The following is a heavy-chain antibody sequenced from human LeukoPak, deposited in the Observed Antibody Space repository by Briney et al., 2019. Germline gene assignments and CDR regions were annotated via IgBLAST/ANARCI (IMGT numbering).Heavy chain of an antibody. V-gene: IGHV1-18*01. J-gene: IGHJ4*02. Sequence: ASVKVSCKASGYTFTSYGISWVRPAPGQGLEWMGWISAYNGNTNYAQKLQGRVTMTTDTSTSTAYMELRSLRSDDTAVYYCARDGPELRYFDWLSNTDYWGQGTLVTVSS. CDR2: ISAYNGNT. CDR1: GYTFTSYG. D-gene: IGHD3-9*01. CDR3: ARDGPELRYFDWLSNTDY.